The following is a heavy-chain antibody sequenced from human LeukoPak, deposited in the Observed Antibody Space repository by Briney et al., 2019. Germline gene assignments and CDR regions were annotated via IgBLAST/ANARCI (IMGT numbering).Heavy chain of an antibody. Sequence: ASVKVSCKASGYTFTSYYMHWVRQAPGQGLEWMGIINPSGGSTSYAQKFQGRVTMTRDTSISTAYMELSRLRSDDTALYYCARVVVGANPWGQGTLLSVCS. J-gene: IGHJ4*02. CDR3: ARVVVGANP. V-gene: IGHV1-46*01. CDR1: GYTFTSYY. CDR2: INPSGGST. D-gene: IGHD1-26*01.